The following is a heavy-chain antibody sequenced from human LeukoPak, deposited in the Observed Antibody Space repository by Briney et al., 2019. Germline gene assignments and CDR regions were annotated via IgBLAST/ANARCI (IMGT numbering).Heavy chain of an antibody. CDR3: AKDRSCINGVCHGDFDY. CDR1: GFIFSSYA. Sequence: GGSLRLSCAAPGFIFSSYAMSWVRQAPGKGLEWVSTISGSGGSTYYADSVKGRFTISRDNSKNTVYLQMNSLRAEDTAVYYCAKDRSCINGVCHGDFDYWGQGTLVIVSS. CDR2: ISGSGGST. J-gene: IGHJ4*02. D-gene: IGHD2-8*01. V-gene: IGHV3-23*01.